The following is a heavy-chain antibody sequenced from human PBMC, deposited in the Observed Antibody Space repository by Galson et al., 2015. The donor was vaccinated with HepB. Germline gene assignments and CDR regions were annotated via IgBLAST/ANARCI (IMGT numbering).Heavy chain of an antibody. J-gene: IGHJ4*02. V-gene: IGHV4-30-4*01. D-gene: IGHD2-15*01. CDR3: ARSMGNSGGSGRFWDH. CDR1: GDSISSGAYY. CDR2: IYYTGGT. Sequence: LSLTCAVSGDSISSGAYYWSWIRQPPGKGLEWIGYIYYTGGTYYSPSFRGRVTISLDTSKNQISLSLSSVTAADTAVYYCARSMGNSGGSGRFWDHWGQGTLVTVSS.